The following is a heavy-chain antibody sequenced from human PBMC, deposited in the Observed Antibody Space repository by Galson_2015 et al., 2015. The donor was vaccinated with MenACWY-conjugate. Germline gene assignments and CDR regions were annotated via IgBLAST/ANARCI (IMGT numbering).Heavy chain of an antibody. Sequence: SLRLSCAASGFTFSGYAMTWVRQAPGKGLEWVSVISGSGGTIYYAESVKGRFTISRDNSKNTLFLEMNSLIAEDTAVYYCAKKFGSSSWFRGFDSWGQGTLVTVSS. CDR1: GFTFSGYA. D-gene: IGHD6-13*01. J-gene: IGHJ4*02. CDR3: AKKFGSSSWFRGFDS. V-gene: IGHV3-23*01. CDR2: ISGSGGTI.